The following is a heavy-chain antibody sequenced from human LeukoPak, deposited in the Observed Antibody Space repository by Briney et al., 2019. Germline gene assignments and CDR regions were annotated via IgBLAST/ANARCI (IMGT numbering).Heavy chain of an antibody. CDR1: GFTYSSHN. D-gene: IGHD5-18*01. J-gene: IGHJ4*02. Sequence: PPGRSLRLSCAVSGFTYSSHNMHWVRQAPGKGPEWVALISNDGSNQYYADSVKGRFTISRDNSKNTLYLQMNSLRAEDTAVYYCARDQGYSYGHSFDYWGQGTLVTVSS. V-gene: IGHV3-30-3*01. CDR2: ISNDGSNQ. CDR3: ARDQGYSYGHSFDY.